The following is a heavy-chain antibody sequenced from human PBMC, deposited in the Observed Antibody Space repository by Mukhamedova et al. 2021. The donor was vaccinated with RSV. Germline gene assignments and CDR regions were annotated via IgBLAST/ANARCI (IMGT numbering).Heavy chain of an antibody. J-gene: IGHJ4*02. CDR3: ARGDSDYYRLFEY. Sequence: TISRDNSKNTLYLQMNGLRAEDTAMYYCARGDSDYYRLFEYWGQGILVTVSS. D-gene: IGHD3-22*01. V-gene: IGHV3-30*01.